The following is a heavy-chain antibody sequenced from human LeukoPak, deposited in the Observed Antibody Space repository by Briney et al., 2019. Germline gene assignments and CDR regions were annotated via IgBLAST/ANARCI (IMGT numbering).Heavy chain of an antibody. Sequence: GGSLRLSCAASGFTFSDYYMNWIRQAPGKGLEWISYIGSSGSPIHYSDSVKGRFTISRDNTKNSLFLQMTNLRVEDTAVYYCVRDRARRVIIDLWGQGSLVTVSS. V-gene: IGHV3-11*04. CDR1: GFTFSDYY. CDR3: VRDRARRVIIDL. J-gene: IGHJ5*02. CDR2: IGSSGSPI. D-gene: IGHD2-21*01.